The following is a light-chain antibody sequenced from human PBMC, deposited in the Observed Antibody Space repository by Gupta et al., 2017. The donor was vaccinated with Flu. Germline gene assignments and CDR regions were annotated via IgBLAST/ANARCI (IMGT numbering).Light chain of an antibody. CDR1: SSDLGSTNY. J-gene: IGLJ2*01. CDR3: SSYAGRFTFVL. CDR2: DVG. V-gene: IGLV2-11*01. Sequence: QSALTQLRSVSGPRGPAVTIPCIGTSSDLGSTNYVSWYQKHPGTAPKLLIYDVGKRPSGVPDRFSGSKSGTPASLTICGLQSDDEADYYCSSYAGRFTFVLFGGGTKLTVL.